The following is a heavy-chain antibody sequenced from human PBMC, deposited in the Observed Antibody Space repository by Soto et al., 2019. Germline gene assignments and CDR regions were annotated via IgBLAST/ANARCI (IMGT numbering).Heavy chain of an antibody. CDR3: ARMGNDFWSGYYTPYYYYYMDV. D-gene: IGHD3-3*01. Sequence: SVKVSCKASGGTFSSYAISWVRQAPGQGLEWMGGIIPIFGTTNYAQKFQGRVTMTGDASTSTAYMELSSLRSEDTAVYYCARMGNDFWSGYYTPYYYYYMDVWGKGTTVTVSS. V-gene: IGHV1-69*13. CDR2: IIPIFGTT. CDR1: GGTFSSYA. J-gene: IGHJ6*03.